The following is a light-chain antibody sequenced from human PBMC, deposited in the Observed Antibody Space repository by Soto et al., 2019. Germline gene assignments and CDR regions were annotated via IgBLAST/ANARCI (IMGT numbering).Light chain of an antibody. CDR3: SSYAGSNKSV. V-gene: IGLV2-8*01. Sequence: QSALTQPPSASGSPGQSVTISCTGTSSDVGGYNYVSWYQQYPGKAPKLMIYEVSKRPSGVPDRFSGSKSGNTASLTVSGLKAEDEADYYCSSYAGSNKSVFGTGTKLTVL. CDR2: EVS. J-gene: IGLJ1*01. CDR1: SSDVGGYNY.